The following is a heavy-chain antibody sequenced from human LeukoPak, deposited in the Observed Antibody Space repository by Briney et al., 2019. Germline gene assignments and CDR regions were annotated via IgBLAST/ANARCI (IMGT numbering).Heavy chain of an antibody. Sequence: HPGGSLRLSCAASGFTFNNYLMSWVRQAPGKGLEWVSVLFTGGGRTLYADSVKGRFTISGDTSRTTLYLQMNGLRAEDTAVYYCAKECDYSPGHKFDLWGQGNLVTVSS. CDR2: LFTGGGRT. CDR3: AKECDYSPGHKFDL. CDR1: GFTFNNYL. V-gene: IGHV3-23*01. D-gene: IGHD3-10*01. J-gene: IGHJ4*02.